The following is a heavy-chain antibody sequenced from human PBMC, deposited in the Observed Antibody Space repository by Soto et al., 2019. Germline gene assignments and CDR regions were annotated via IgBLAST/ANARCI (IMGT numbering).Heavy chain of an antibody. Sequence: GESLKISCAASGFTFSSYGMHWVRQAPGKGLEWVAVISYDGSNKYYADSVKGRFTISRDNSKNTLYLQMNSLRAEDTAVYYCAKSARVGATSGYFDYWGQGTLVTVSS. CDR1: GFTFSSYG. CDR3: AKSARVGATSGYFDY. V-gene: IGHV3-30*18. D-gene: IGHD1-26*01. J-gene: IGHJ4*02. CDR2: ISYDGSNK.